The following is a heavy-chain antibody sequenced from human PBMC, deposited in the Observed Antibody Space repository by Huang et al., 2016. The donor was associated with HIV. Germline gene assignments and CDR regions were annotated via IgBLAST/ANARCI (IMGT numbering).Heavy chain of an antibody. V-gene: IGHV4-39*01. Sequence: LQLQESGPGLVKSSETLSLICTVSGGSISSRSYYWGGIRQPPGKGPEWSGSIYSSGNTNYNPPLKSLVTISVDTSKNQFSLKGNSVTAADTAVYYCARHGRVAGHYYNNMDVWGRGTTVTVSS. CDR3: ARHGRVAGHYYNNMDV. CDR2: IYSSGNT. CDR1: GGSISSRSYY. D-gene: IGHD6-19*01. J-gene: IGHJ6*02.